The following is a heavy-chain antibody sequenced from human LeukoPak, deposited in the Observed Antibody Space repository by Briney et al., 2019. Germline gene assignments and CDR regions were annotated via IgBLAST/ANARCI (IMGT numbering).Heavy chain of an antibody. V-gene: IGHV4-39*07. CDR1: GGSISSSSYY. D-gene: IGHD1-26*01. CDR3: ARDGSESYRGEGFDP. J-gene: IGHJ5*02. Sequence: PSETLSLTCTVSGGSISSSSYYWGWIRQPPGKGLEWIGSIYYSGSTYYNPSLESRVTISVDTSKNQFSLKLSSVTAADTAVYYCARDGSESYRGEGFDPWGQGTLVTVSS. CDR2: IYYSGST.